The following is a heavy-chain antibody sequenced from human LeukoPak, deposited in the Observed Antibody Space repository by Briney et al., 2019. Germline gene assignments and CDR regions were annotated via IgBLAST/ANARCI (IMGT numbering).Heavy chain of an antibody. CDR3: ARGSGETGGYYYVY. J-gene: IGHJ4*02. V-gene: IGHV1-69*01. Sequence: SVKVSCKASGGSFSRYALSWVRQAPGQGLGWMGGIIPIFGTANYAQKFQGRVTITADESTRTAYMELRTLRSEDTAIYYCARGSGETGGYYYVYWGRGTPVTVSS. CDR2: IIPIFGTA. CDR1: GGSFSRYA. D-gene: IGHD3-22*01.